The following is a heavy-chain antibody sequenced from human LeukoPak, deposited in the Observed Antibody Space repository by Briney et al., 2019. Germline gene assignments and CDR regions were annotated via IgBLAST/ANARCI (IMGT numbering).Heavy chain of an antibody. CDR2: ISAYNGNT. D-gene: IGHD3-10*02. J-gene: IGHJ4*02. V-gene: IGHV1-18*01. CDR1: GYTFTSYG. Sequence: ASVKVSCKASGYTFTSYGISWVRQAPGQGLEWMGWISAYNGNTNYAQKLQGRVTMTTDTSTSTAYMELRSLRSEDTAVYYCATCSIVCSWSSYDYWGQGTLVTVSS. CDR3: ATCSIVCSWSSYDY.